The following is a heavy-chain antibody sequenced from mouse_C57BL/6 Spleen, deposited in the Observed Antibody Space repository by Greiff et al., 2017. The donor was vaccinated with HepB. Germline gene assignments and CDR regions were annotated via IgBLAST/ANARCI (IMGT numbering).Heavy chain of an antibody. CDR3: ARKAYYCGSSYYFDD. D-gene: IGHD1-1*01. Sequence: EVKLEESGGGLVKPGGSLKLSCAASGFTFSDYGMHWVRQAPEKGLEWVAYISSGSSTIYYADTVKGRFTISRDNAKNTLFLQMTSLRSEDTAMYYCARKAYYCGSSYYFDDRGQGTTLTVSS. CDR2: ISSGSSTI. V-gene: IGHV5-17*01. CDR1: GFTFSDYG. J-gene: IGHJ2*01.